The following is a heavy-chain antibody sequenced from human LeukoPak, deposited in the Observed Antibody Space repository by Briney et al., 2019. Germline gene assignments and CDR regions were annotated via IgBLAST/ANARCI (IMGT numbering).Heavy chain of an antibody. D-gene: IGHD1-26*01. CDR2: ISDSDGNT. CDR1: SGSISTGI. V-gene: IGHV3-23*01. J-gene: IGHJ4*02. Sequence: ETLSLTCAVSSGSISTGIWWSWVRQAPGKGLEWVSAISDSDGNTYYADSVKGRFTISRDNSKNTLYLQMNSLRAEDTAVYYCASALRIYYYFDYWGQGTLVTVSS. CDR3: ASALRIYYYFDY.